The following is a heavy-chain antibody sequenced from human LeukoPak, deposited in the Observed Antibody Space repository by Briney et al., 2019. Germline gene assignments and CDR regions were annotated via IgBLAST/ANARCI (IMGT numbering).Heavy chain of an antibody. Sequence: GGSLRLSCAASGFTFSNYAMTWVRQAPGKGLEWVSAISGSGSATYYADSVKGRFTITRDNSKNTLYLQMNSLRAEDTAVYYCAAGASPDLRGYYYYYMDVWGKGTTVPVSS. J-gene: IGHJ6*03. CDR3: AAGASPDLRGYYYYYMDV. CDR2: ISGSGSAT. V-gene: IGHV3-23*01. CDR1: GFTFSNYA. D-gene: IGHD5/OR15-5a*01.